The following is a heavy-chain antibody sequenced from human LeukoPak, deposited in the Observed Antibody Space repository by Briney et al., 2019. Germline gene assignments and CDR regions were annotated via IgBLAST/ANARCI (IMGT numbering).Heavy chain of an antibody. CDR3: ARDRRGYCSGGSCYYRGPFDY. D-gene: IGHD2-15*01. CDR2: INHSGST. Sequence: SETLSLTCAVYGGSFSGYYWSWLRQPPGKGLEWIGEINHSGSTNYNPSLKSRVTISVDTSKNQFSLKLSSVTAADTAVYYCARDRRGYCSGGSCYYRGPFDYWGQGTLVTVSS. J-gene: IGHJ4*02. CDR1: GGSFSGYY. V-gene: IGHV4-34*01.